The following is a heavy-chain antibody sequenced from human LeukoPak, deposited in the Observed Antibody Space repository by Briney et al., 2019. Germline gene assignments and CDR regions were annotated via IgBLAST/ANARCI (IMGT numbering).Heavy chain of an antibody. V-gene: IGHV3-23*01. CDR3: AKSPAAPTYIWFDP. Sequence: GGSLRLSCAASGFTFRNYAMSWVRQAPGKGLEWVSGTSGSGGTSYYADSVKGRFTISRDNSKNTLYLQMNSLRAEDTAVYYCAKSPAAPTYIWFDPWGQGTLVTVSS. CDR2: TSGSGGTS. CDR1: GFTFRNYA. J-gene: IGHJ5*02. D-gene: IGHD2-2*01.